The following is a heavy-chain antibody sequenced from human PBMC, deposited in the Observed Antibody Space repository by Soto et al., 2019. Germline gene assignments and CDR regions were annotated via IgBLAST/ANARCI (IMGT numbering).Heavy chain of an antibody. Sequence: GGSLRLSCAASGFTVSSNYMSWVRQAPGKGLEWVSVIYSGGSTYYADSVKGRFTISRDNSKNTLYLQMNSLRAEDTAAYYCARDPGYCSGGSCYGGYGMDVWGQGTTVTVSS. CDR1: GFTVSSNY. D-gene: IGHD2-15*01. J-gene: IGHJ6*02. V-gene: IGHV3-53*01. CDR2: IYSGGST. CDR3: ARDPGYCSGGSCYGGYGMDV.